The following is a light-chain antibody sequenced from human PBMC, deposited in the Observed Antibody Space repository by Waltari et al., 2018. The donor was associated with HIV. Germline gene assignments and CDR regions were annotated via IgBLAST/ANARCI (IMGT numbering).Light chain of an antibody. Sequence: QSALTQPASVSGGPGQAITISCTGTSRDVGAYNLVSWYQNHAGKAAKLMMFEVTQRLSGVSYRFSGSRSGNTASLTISGLQADDEGDYYCCSYTGTGVVFGGGTKLTVL. J-gene: IGLJ2*01. CDR3: CSYTGTGVV. CDR1: SRDVGAYNL. CDR2: EVT. V-gene: IGLV2-23*02.